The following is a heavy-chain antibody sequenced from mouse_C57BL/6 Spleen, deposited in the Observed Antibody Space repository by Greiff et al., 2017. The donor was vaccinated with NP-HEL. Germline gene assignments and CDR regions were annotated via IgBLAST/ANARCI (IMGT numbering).Heavy chain of an antibody. Sequence: EVQLQESGPGLVKPSQSLSLTCSVTGYSITSGYYWNWIRQFPGNKLEWMGYISYDGSNNYNPSLKNRISITRDTSKNQFFLKLNSVTTEDTATYYCAIEGFITTVVEGSWFAYWGQGTLVTVSA. CDR2: ISYDGSN. CDR1: GYSITSGYY. CDR3: AIEGFITTVVEGSWFAY. D-gene: IGHD1-1*01. J-gene: IGHJ3*01. V-gene: IGHV3-6*01.